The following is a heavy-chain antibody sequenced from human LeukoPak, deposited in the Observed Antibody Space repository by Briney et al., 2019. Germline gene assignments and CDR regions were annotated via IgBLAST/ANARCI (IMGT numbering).Heavy chain of an antibody. D-gene: IGHD6-13*01. J-gene: IGHJ6*02. CDR3: ARQVAAAGSSDYYYGMDV. V-gene: IGHV1-46*01. Sequence: ASVKVSCKASGYTFTSHYMHWVRQAPGQGLEWMGIINPSGGSTSYAQKFQGRVTMTRDTSTSTVYMELSSLRSEDTAVYYCARQVAAAGSSDYYYGMDVWGQGTTVTVSS. CDR2: INPSGGST. CDR1: GYTFTSHY.